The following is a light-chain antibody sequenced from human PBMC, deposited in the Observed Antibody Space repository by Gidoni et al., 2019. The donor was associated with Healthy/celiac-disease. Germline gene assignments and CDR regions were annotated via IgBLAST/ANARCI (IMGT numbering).Light chain of an antibody. CDR2: GAT. Sequence: EIVLTQSPGTLSLSPGERATLSCRASQRVSSSYLAWYQQEPGQAPRLLIYGATSRATGIPGKFNGSGSGTDFTLTISRLEPEDFAVYYCQQYGSSPITFGQGTRLEIK. V-gene: IGKV3-20*01. J-gene: IGKJ5*01. CDR3: QQYGSSPIT. CDR1: QRVSSSY.